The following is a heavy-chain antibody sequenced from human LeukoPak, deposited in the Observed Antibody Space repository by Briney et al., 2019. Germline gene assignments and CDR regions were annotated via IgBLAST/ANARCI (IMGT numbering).Heavy chain of an antibody. Sequence: GGSLRLSCAASGFTFSSYWMSWVREARGKGLEWVANIKQEESEKYYVDSVKGRFTISRDNAKNSLYQQMNSLRAEDTAVYYCARVGGAPVEMATRWERTEPYYFDYWGQGPLVTVSS. J-gene: IGHJ4*02. V-gene: IGHV3-7*01. CDR1: GFTFSSYW. CDR3: ARVGGAPVEMATRWERTEPYYFDY. D-gene: IGHD5-24*01. CDR2: IKQEESEK.